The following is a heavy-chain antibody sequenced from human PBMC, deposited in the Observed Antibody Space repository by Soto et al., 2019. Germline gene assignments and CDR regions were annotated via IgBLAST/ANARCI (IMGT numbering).Heavy chain of an antibody. CDR2: IYYSGST. CDR1: GGSISSSSYY. Sequence: SETLSLTCTVSGGSISSSSYYWGCIRQPPGKGLEWIGSIYYSGSTYYNPSLKSRVTISVDTSKNQFSLKLSSVTAADTAVYYCARLGGSYGYFDYWGQGTLVTVSS. J-gene: IGHJ4*02. D-gene: IGHD5-18*01. V-gene: IGHV4-39*01. CDR3: ARLGGSYGYFDY.